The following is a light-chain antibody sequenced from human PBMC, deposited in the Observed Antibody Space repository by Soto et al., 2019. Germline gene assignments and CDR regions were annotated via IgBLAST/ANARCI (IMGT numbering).Light chain of an antibody. CDR3: QQYNNWPPVA. Sequence: EILMTQSPATLSVSPGERATLSCRASQSISSNLAWYQQKPGQAPRLLIYGASTRATGIPARFSGSGSGTEFTLTISSLQSEDFGVYYWQQYNNWPPVAFGQGTRLEIK. J-gene: IGKJ5*01. V-gene: IGKV3-15*01. CDR1: QSISSN. CDR2: GAS.